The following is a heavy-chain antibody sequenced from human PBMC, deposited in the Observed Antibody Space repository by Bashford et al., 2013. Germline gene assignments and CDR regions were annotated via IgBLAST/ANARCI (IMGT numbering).Heavy chain of an antibody. J-gene: IGHJ4*02. CDR3: AKDPTLRVGYDSSGYYREY. CDR2: IDTGGGST. V-gene: IGHV3-23*01. Sequence: GSLRLSCAASGFTFSNAVMSWVRQAPGEGLEWVSAIDTGGGSTYYADSVKGRFTISRDNSKNTLYLQMNSLRAEDTAVYYCAKDPTLRVGYDSSGYYREYWGQGTLVTVSS. D-gene: IGHD3-22*01. CDR1: GFTFSNAV.